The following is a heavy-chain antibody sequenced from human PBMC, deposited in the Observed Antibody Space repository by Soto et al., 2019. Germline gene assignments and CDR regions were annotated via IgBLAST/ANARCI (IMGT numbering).Heavy chain of an antibody. CDR1: GGTFSSYA. CDR3: AATGYWSGGSCSVDY. CDR2: IIPIFGTA. Sequence: QVPLVQSGAEVKKPGSSVKVSCKPSGGTFSSYAISWVRQAPEPGLEWMGGIIPIFGTANYAQKFQRRVTITAHESTSTAYMELSSLGSEDTAVYYCAATGYWSGGSCSVDYWGQGTLVTVSS. V-gene: IGHV1-69*01. D-gene: IGHD2-15*01. J-gene: IGHJ4*02.